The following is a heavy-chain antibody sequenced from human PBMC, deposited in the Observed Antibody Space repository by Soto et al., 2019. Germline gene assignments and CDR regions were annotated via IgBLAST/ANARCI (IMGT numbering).Heavy chain of an antibody. CDR3: ARHEGVPAADGLDV. J-gene: IGHJ6*02. CDR1: GYDFTSYW. Sequence: EVQLVQSGAEVKKPGESLRISCKGSGYDFTSYWITWVRQLPVKGLEWMGRIDPSDSYTTYSPSFQGHITFSADKSISTAYLQWSSLEASDTAVYYCARHEGVPAADGLDVWGQGTTVTVSS. D-gene: IGHD2-2*01. V-gene: IGHV5-10-1*01. CDR2: IDPSDSYT.